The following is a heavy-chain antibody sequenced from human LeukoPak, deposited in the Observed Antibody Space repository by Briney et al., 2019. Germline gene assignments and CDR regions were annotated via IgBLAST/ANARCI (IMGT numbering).Heavy chain of an antibody. CDR3: ARASGKGSGSGY. CDR1: GFTVTGNY. J-gene: IGHJ4*02. CDR2: IYSDGST. V-gene: IGHV3-66*01. Sequence: GGSLRLSCAASGFTVTGNYMSWVRQAPGKGLEWVSVIYSDGSTYYADSVKGRFTISRDNSKNTLYFQMNSLRAEDTAVDYCARASGKGSGSGYWGQGTLVTVSS. D-gene: IGHD6-19*01.